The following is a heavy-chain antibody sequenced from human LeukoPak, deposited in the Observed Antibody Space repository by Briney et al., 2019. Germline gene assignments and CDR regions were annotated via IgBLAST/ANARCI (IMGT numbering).Heavy chain of an antibody. CDR1: GYTFTGYY. CDR2: INPNSGGT. CDR3: ARSNRPYGSESYGIDY. J-gene: IGHJ4*02. V-gene: IGHV1-2*02. D-gene: IGHD3-10*01. Sequence: ASVKVSCKASGYTFTGYYMHWVRQAPGQGLEWMGWINPNSGGTNYAQKFQGRVTMTRDTSISTAYMELSRLRSDDTAVYYCARSNRPYGSESYGIDYWGQGTLVTVSS.